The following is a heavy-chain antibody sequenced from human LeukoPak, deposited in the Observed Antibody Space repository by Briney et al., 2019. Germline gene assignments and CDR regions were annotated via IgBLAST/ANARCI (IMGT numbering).Heavy chain of an antibody. CDR1: GYTFTSYE. CDR2: RNPNSGNT. Sequence: APVKVSCKASGYTFTSYEIKWGRQAPGDGVEWRGGRNPNSGNTDYAQKFQGRVTLTRNTSISPAYMELSRLSSEDTAVYYCAAPGLNDSSGYYAFDIWGQGTMVTVSS. CDR3: AAPGLNDSSGYYAFDI. D-gene: IGHD3-22*01. J-gene: IGHJ3*02. V-gene: IGHV1-8*03.